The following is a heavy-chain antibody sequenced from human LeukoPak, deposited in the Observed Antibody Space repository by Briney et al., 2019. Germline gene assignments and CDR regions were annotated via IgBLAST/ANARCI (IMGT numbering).Heavy chain of an antibody. CDR3: ARQRGSGWYHPHLF. J-gene: IGHJ4*02. Sequence: SETLSLTCSASGGYINTRSYFWGWIRQSPGKGLEWIASMYYSGTTYYNPSLKSRVTISVDTLKSQLSLKLSSVTASDTAVYYCARQRGSGWYHPHLFWGQGILVTVSS. V-gene: IGHV4-39*01. CDR2: MYYSGTT. CDR1: GGYINTRSYF. D-gene: IGHD6-19*01.